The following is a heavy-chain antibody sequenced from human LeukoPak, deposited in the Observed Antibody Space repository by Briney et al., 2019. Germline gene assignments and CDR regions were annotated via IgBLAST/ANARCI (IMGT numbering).Heavy chain of an antibody. D-gene: IGHD5-12*01. J-gene: IGHJ5*02. V-gene: IGHV3-11*01. CDR3: ARSRGYSGYDST. CDR2: ISSSGSTI. CDR1: GFTFSDYY. Sequence: GGSLRLSCAASGFTFSDYYMSWIRQAPGKGLEWGSYISSSGSTIYYADSVKGRLPISRDNAKNSLYLQMNSLRAEDTAVYYCARSRGYSGYDSTWGQGTLVTVSS.